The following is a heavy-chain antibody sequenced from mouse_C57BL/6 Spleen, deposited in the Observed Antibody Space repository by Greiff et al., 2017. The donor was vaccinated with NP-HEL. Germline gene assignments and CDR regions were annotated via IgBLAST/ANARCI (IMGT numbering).Heavy chain of an antibody. CDR1: GYSITSGYY. V-gene: IGHV3-6*01. CDR2: ISYDGSN. CDR3: AREGIDDGYYEAY. Sequence: DVKLQESGPGLVKPSQSLSLTCSVTGYSITSGYYWNWIRQFPGNKLEWMGYISYDGSNNYNPSLKNRISITRDTSKNQFFLKLNSVTTEDTATYYCAREGIDDGYYEAYWGQGTLVTVSA. D-gene: IGHD2-3*01. J-gene: IGHJ3*01.